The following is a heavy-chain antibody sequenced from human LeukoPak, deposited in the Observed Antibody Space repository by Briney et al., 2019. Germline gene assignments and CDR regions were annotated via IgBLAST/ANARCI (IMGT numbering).Heavy chain of an antibody. CDR2: IYPGDSDT. J-gene: IGHJ4*02. V-gene: IGHV5-51*01. CDR1: GYSFTSYW. CDR3: ARPHDYDSSGYYFL. Sequence: GASLKISCKGSGYSFTSYWIGWVRQMPGKGLEWMGIIYPGDSDTRYSPSFQGQVTISADKSISTAYLQWSSLKASGTAMYYCARPHDYDSSGYYFLWGQGTLVTVSS. D-gene: IGHD3-22*01.